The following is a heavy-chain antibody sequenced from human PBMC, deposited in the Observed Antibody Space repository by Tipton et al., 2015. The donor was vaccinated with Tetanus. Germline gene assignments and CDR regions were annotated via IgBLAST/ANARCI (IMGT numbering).Heavy chain of an antibody. CDR2: MNPNSGNT. CDR1: GYTFTSYD. CDR3: ARGGVYNWNYVRFPPTYYYYGMDV. V-gene: IGHV1-8*02. D-gene: IGHD1-7*01. Sequence: QLVQSGAEVKKPGSSVKVSCKASGYTFTSYDINWARQATGQGLEWMGWMNPNSGNTGYAQKFQGRVTMTRNTSISTAYMELSSLRSEDTAVYYCARGGVYNWNYVRFPPTYYYYGMDVWGQGTTVTVSS. J-gene: IGHJ6*02.